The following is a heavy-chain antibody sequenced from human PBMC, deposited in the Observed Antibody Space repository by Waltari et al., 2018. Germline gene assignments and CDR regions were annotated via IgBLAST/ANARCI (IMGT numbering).Heavy chain of an antibody. Sequence: QVQLVQSGAEVKKPGSSVKVSCKASGGTFSSYAISWVRQAPGQGLEWMGGIIPIFGTANYAQKCQGRVTITTDESTSTAYMELSSLRSEDTAVYYCARDRAYHGDYVFGWYFDLWGRGTLVTVSS. J-gene: IGHJ2*01. CDR3: ARDRAYHGDYVFGWYFDL. CDR1: GGTFSSYA. D-gene: IGHD4-17*01. CDR2: IIPIFGTA. V-gene: IGHV1-69*05.